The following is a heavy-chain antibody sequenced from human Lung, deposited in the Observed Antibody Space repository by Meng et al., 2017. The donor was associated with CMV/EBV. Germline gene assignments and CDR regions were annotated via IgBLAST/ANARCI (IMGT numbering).Heavy chain of an antibody. CDR3: AKDQGGSSPDAFDI. J-gene: IGHJ3*02. D-gene: IGHD2-2*01. V-gene: IGHV3-30*02. Sequence: SXAASGFTFSSYGMHWVRQAPGKGLEWVAFIRYDGSNNYYADSVKGRFTISRDNSKNTLYLQMNSLRAEDTAVYYCAKDQGGSSPDAFDIWGQGTXVTVSS. CDR1: GFTFSSYG. CDR2: IRYDGSNN.